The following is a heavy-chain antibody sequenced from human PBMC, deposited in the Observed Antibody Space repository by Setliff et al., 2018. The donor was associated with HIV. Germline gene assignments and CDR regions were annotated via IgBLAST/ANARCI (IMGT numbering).Heavy chain of an antibody. J-gene: IGHJ3*02. D-gene: IGHD2-15*01. CDR1: GASTNSGSHN. CDR3: ARRIQLRDSSGRSCWTFDI. V-gene: IGHV4-39*01. CDR2: LHYTGTT. Sequence: SETLSLTCTVSGASTNSGSHNWGWIRQPPGKGLEWIATLHYTGTTYYNPSLKSRVTISTDTSKNQFSLKLSSVTAADTAVYYCARRIQLRDSSGRSCWTFDIWGQGTMVTVSS.